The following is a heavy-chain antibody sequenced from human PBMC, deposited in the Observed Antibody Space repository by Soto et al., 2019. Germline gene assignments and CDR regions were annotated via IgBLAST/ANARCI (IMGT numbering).Heavy chain of an antibody. V-gene: IGHV1-18*01. Sequence: QVQLVQSGAEVKKPGASVKVSCKASGYTFTSYGISWVRQAPGQGLEWMGWISAYNGNTNYAQKLQGRVTMTTDTSTSTTYKEVRSLRSDDKAAYYCTRVWYTAMADNWFDPWGQGNLVTFSS. D-gene: IGHD5-18*01. CDR1: GYTFTSYG. CDR2: ISAYNGNT. CDR3: TRVWYTAMADNWFDP. J-gene: IGHJ5*02.